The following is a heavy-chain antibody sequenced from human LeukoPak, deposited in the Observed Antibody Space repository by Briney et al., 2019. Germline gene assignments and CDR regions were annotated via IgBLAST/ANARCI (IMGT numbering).Heavy chain of an antibody. D-gene: IGHD1-1*01. CDR1: GFTFSSFA. CDR3: AKLVGTRNFDY. CDR2: ISGSGGST. J-gene: IGHJ4*02. V-gene: IGHV3-23*01. Sequence: PGGSLRLSCAASGFTFSSFAMRWVPQAPGKGREWVSAISGSGGSTYYADSVKGRFTISRDNSTNTLYLQMNSLRAEDTAVYYCAKLVGTRNFDYWGQGTLVTVSS.